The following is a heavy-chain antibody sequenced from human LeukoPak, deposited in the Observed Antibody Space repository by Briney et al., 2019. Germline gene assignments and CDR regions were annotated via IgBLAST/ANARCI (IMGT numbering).Heavy chain of an antibody. Sequence: PSETLSLTCAVYGGSFSGYYWSWIRQPPGKGLEWIGGINHSGRPNYNPSLKSRVTISVDTSKNQFSLKLSSVTAADTAVYYCARGSGSSLHVAFDIWGQGTMVTVSS. CDR2: INHSGRP. D-gene: IGHD3-10*01. CDR1: GGSFSGYY. V-gene: IGHV4-34*01. J-gene: IGHJ3*02. CDR3: ARGSGSSLHVAFDI.